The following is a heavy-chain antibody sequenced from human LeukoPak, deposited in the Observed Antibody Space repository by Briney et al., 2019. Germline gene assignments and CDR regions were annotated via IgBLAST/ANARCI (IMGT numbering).Heavy chain of an antibody. V-gene: IGHV4-31*03. CDR1: GGSISSGTHY. J-gene: IGHJ4*02. CDR3: AASSGVTLGRF. Sequence: SETLSLTCTVSGGSISSGTHYYNWIRQHPGKGLEWIGYIYYTGITSYNPSLMSRVTMSVDTSMNQVSLEVTSLTAADTAVYYCAASSGVTLGRFWGQGALVTVSS. D-gene: IGHD3-16*01. CDR2: IYYTGIT.